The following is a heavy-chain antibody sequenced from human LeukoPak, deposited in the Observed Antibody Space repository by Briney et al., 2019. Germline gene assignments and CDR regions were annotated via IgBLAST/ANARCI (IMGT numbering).Heavy chain of an antibody. D-gene: IGHD6-6*01. CDR2: VSYDGNNK. Sequence: GALRLSCAASEFIFSSYGIHWVRQAPGKGLEWVAVVSYDGNNKYYADSVNGRFTISRDNSKNTLYLQMNSLRAEDTAVYYCARDGREYSSSRYFDYWGQGTLVTVSS. J-gene: IGHJ4*02. CDR1: EFIFSSYG. V-gene: IGHV3-30*03. CDR3: ARDGREYSSSRYFDY.